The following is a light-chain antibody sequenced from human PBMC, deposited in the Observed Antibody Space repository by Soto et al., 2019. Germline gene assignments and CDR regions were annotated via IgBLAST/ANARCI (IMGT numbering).Light chain of an antibody. Sequence: VWRQSPRNPSVSPRRGAPRSCRASQGIGDTLAWYQHKPGQTPRLLIYDTSTRATGVPTRFSGSRSGAEFTLTINSLQSEDFAVYYCQPYNNWPLTFGGGTKVDIK. V-gene: IGKV3-15*01. J-gene: IGKJ4*01. CDR3: QPYNNWPLT. CDR1: QGIGDT. CDR2: DTS.